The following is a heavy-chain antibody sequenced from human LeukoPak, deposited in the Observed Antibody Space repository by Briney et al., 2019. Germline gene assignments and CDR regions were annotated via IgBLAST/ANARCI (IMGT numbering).Heavy chain of an antibody. CDR1: GGTISTYD. CDR3: ARGADYHESSGLNYYYYGMDV. CDR2: IYYRGST. J-gene: IGHJ6*02. V-gene: IGHV4-59*01. D-gene: IGHD3-22*01. Sequence: SETLSRTCTASGGTISTYDLSWIRQPPGKGLEWVGCIYYRGSTNDKASLMGRVTISADTSKNRFSLKLGPVTAADTAIYYCARGADYHESSGLNYYYYGMDVWGQGTTVTVSS.